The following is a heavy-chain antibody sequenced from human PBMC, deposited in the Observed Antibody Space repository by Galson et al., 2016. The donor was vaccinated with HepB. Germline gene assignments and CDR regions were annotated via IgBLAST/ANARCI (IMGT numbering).Heavy chain of an antibody. CDR3: AKVYSGASGY. CDR1: GASITRDF. J-gene: IGHJ4*02. D-gene: IGHD1-26*01. V-gene: IGHV4-59*01. Sequence: SETLSLTCAVSGASITRDFWGWIRQPPGRGLEWIGYFYSRGSTKYNPSLKSRAIISVDTSKNEFSLALNSVTPADTAVYYCAKVYSGASGYWGQGALVTVS. CDR2: FYSRGST.